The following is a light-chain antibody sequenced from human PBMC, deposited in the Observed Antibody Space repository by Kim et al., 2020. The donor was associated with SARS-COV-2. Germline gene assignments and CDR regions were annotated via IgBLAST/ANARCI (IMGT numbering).Light chain of an antibody. Sequence: DIQMTQSPSSLSASVGDRVTITCRASQSISSYLNWYQQKPGKAPKLLIYAASSLQSGVPSRFSGSGSGTDFTLTISSLQPEDFATYYCQQSYSTPQITFGQGTR. CDR1: QSISSY. V-gene: IGKV1-39*01. CDR2: AAS. J-gene: IGKJ5*01. CDR3: QQSYSTPQIT.